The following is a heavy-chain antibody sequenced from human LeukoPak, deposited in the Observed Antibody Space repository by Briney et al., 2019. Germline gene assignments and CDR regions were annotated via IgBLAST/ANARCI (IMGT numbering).Heavy chain of an antibody. V-gene: IGHV5-51*01. J-gene: IGHJ4*02. CDR3: VRKQAAYDILTGYDPYYFDY. Sequence: KVSCKASGYTFTSYWIGWVRQMPGKGLEWIGIIYPGDSDTRYSPSFQGQVTISADKSISTAYLQWSSLKASDTAMYYCVRKQAAYDILTGYDPYYFDYWGQGTLVTVSS. D-gene: IGHD3-9*01. CDR2: IYPGDSDT. CDR1: GYTFTSYW.